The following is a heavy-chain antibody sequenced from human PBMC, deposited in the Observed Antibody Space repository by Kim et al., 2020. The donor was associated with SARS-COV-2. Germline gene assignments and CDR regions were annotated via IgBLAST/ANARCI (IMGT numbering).Heavy chain of an antibody. D-gene: IGHD5-18*01. CDR3: ARTYSYGGYYFDY. V-gene: IGHV5-51*01. J-gene: IGHJ4*02. Sequence: YDPSFQGQVTISADKSISTAYLQWSSLKASDTAMYYCARTYSYGGYYFDYWGQGTLVTVSS.